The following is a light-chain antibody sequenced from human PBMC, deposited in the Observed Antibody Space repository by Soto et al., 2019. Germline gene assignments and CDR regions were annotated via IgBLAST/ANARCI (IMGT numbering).Light chain of an antibody. CDR1: QSISSW. Sequence: DIQMTQSPSTLSASVGDRVTVTCRASQSISSWLAWYQQKAGKAPKLLIYKASAVESGVPSRFSGSGSGTEFTLTISSLEPEDFANYYCQRYNTYPWTFGQGTKVEIK. J-gene: IGKJ1*01. CDR3: QRYNTYPWT. CDR2: KAS. V-gene: IGKV1-5*03.